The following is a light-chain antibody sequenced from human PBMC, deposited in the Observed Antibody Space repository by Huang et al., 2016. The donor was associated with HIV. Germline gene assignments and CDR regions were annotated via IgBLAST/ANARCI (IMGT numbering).Light chain of an antibody. CDR1: PGIGTF. V-gene: IGKV1-27*01. Sequence: DIQMTQSPSSLSTSVGDTVTIPCRASPGIGTFLAWYQQKPGKVPKLLIYAASTLHSGVPSRFAGSGSGTDFTLTISSLQPEDVATYYCQRYNNAPYTFGQGTKLDIK. J-gene: IGKJ2*01. CDR3: QRYNNAPYT. CDR2: AAS.